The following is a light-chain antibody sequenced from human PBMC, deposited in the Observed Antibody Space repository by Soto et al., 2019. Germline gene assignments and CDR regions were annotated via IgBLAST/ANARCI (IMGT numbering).Light chain of an antibody. Sequence: EFVMSQSPATLSMSPGERATLPCRASQSVGTNLAWYQQKPGQSPRLLMYGASTGATGIPARFSGSGSGTEFSLIISRLEPEDFAVYYCQQYGTSPWTFSQGTKVDIK. CDR1: QSVGTN. CDR2: GAS. J-gene: IGKJ1*01. V-gene: IGKV3D-15*01. CDR3: QQYGTSPWT.